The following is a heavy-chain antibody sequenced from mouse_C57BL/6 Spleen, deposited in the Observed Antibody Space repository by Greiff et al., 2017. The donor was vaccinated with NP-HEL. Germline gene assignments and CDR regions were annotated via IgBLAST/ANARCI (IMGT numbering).Heavy chain of an antibody. D-gene: IGHD3-2*02. V-gene: IGHV5-6*01. Sequence: EVQGVESGGDLVKPGGSLKLSCAASGFTFSSYGMSWVRQTPDKRLEWVATISSGGSYTYYPDSVKGRFTISRDNAKNTLYLQMSSLKSEDTAMYYCASLLDSSGAMDYWGQGTSVTVSS. CDR2: ISSGGSYT. CDR3: ASLLDSSGAMDY. J-gene: IGHJ4*01. CDR1: GFTFSSYG.